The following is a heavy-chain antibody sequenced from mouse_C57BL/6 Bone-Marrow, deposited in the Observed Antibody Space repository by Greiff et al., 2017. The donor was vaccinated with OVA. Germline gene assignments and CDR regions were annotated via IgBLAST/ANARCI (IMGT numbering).Heavy chain of an antibody. V-gene: IGHV14-4*01. CDR2: IDPENGDS. CDR1: GFNIKDDY. Sequence: VQLQQSGAELVRPGASVKLSCTASGFNIKDDYMHWVKQRPEQGLEWIGWIDPENGDSEYASKFQGKATITADTSSNTAYLQLSSLTSEDTAVYYCTTGGPYAMDYWGQGTSVTVSS. CDR3: TTGGPYAMDY. J-gene: IGHJ4*01.